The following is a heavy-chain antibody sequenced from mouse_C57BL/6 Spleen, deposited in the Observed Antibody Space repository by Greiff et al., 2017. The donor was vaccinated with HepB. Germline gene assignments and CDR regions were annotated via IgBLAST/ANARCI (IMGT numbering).Heavy chain of an antibody. V-gene: IGHV1-42*01. D-gene: IGHD2-3*01. Sequence: DVKLQESGPELVKPGASVKISCKASGYSFTGYYMNWVKQSPEKSLEWIGEINPSTGGTTYNQKFKAKATLTVDKSSSTAYMQRKSLTSEDSAVYYCANSDGYYLFDYWGQGTTLTVSS. CDR1: GYSFTGYY. J-gene: IGHJ2*01. CDR3: ANSDGYYLFDY. CDR2: INPSTGGT.